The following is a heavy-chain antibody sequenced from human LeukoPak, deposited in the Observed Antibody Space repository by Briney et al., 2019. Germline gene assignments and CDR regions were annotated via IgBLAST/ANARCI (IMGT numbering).Heavy chain of an antibody. D-gene: IGHD5/OR15-5a*01. CDR2: MPYDGSKE. Sequence: GGSLRLSCAASGFTFSSYGMHWVRQAPGKGLEWVAVMPYDGSKEYYADSVKGRFTISRDNSKNTLYLQMNSLRVEDTAVYYCLVWKHVFDRWGQGTLVTVSS. J-gene: IGHJ5*02. CDR1: GFTFSSYG. CDR3: LVWKHVFDR. V-gene: IGHV3-30*03.